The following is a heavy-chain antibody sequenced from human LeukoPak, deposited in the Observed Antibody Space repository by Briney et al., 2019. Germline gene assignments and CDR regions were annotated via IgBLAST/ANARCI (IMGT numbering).Heavy chain of an antibody. J-gene: IGHJ4*02. CDR3: ARTNSPQRSRPFGN. CDR2: INDSGST. V-gene: IGHV4-34*01. Sequence: SETLSLTCAVYGGSFSGYFWNWIRQPPGKGLEWIGEINDSGSTNYNSSLNSRVIISVDTSKNQFSLKLRSVTAADTAVYYCARTNSPQRSRPFGNWGQGSLVTVSS. D-gene: IGHD4-23*01. CDR1: GGSFSGYF.